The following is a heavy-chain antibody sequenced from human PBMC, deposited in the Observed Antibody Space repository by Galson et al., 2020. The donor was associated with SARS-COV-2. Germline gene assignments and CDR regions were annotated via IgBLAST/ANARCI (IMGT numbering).Heavy chain of an antibody. CDR2: INPNSGGT. CDR1: GYAFTGYY. Sequence: SCKASGYAFTGYYMHWVRQAPGQGLEWMGWINPNSGGTNYAQKFQGWVTMTRDTSISTAYMELSRLRSDDTAVYYCARGGAQSPYYYYYMDVWGKGTTVTVSS. CDR3: ARGGAQSPYYYYYMDV. J-gene: IGHJ6*03. V-gene: IGHV1-2*04. D-gene: IGHD1-26*01.